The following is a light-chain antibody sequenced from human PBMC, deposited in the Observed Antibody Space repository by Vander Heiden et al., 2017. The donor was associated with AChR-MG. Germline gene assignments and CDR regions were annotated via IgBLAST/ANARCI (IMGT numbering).Light chain of an antibody. CDR3: QAWDNTIVI. J-gene: IGLJ2*01. CDR1: KLGDKY. V-gene: IGLV3-1*01. CDR2: EDT. Sequence: SYELTQPPSVSVSPGQTASITCSADKLGDKYTCWYQQKPGQSPVLVIYEDTKRPSGIPERFSGSNSGNTATLTISGTQARDEADYYCQAWDNTIVIFGGGTKLTVL.